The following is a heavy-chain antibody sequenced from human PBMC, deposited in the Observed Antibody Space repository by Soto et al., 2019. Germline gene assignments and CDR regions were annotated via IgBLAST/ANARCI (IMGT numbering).Heavy chain of an antibody. J-gene: IGHJ6*02. CDR1: GFTFGGYG. Sequence: GGSLRLSCVGSGFTFGGYGMSWVRQAPGKGLEWVAAISGSVGTYYADPVKGRFTISSDNSKNTLYLQMNSLRAEDTAVYYCAKDRGYSSGNFQLGMDVWGQGTTVTVSS. CDR3: AKDRGYSSGNFQLGMDV. V-gene: IGHV3-23*01. CDR2: ISGSVGT. D-gene: IGHD3-10*01.